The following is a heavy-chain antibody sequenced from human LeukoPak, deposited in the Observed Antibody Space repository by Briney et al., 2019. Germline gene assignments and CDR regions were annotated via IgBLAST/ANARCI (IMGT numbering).Heavy chain of an antibody. J-gene: IGHJ4*02. CDR1: GLTFSSHW. CDR2: ISTDGSRP. CDR3: VRDGQGSTPLDY. V-gene: IGHV3-74*01. Sequence: RGSLRLSCAASGLTFSSHWMHWVRQAPGKGLVWVSGISTDGSRPRYADSVNGRFTISRDNAKNTLYLQMNSLRAEDTAVYFCVRDGQGSTPLDYWGQGALVTVSS. D-gene: IGHD2-15*01.